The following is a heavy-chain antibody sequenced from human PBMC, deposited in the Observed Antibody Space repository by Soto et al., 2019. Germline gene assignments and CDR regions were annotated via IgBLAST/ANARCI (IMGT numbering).Heavy chain of an antibody. D-gene: IGHD7-27*01. CDR1: GFSFSISP. V-gene: IGHV3-30-3*01. CDR3: ARDPKTSGGQHWAFNYFDS. CDR2: ISYDGTNK. J-gene: IGHJ4*02. Sequence: GGSLRLSCAASGFSFSISPMHWVRQAPGKGPEWVALISYDGTNKFYADSVKGRFTISRDNSKSTLYLQVDSLRPEDAAVYYCARDPKTSGGQHWAFNYFDSWGQRTLVTVSS.